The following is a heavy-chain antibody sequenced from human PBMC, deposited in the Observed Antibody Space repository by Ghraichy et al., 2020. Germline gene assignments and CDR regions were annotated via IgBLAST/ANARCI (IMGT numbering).Heavy chain of an antibody. V-gene: IGHV3-23*01. CDR2: ISGSGAST. CDR3: ATDRGVVPAAIGDWFDP. Sequence: GGSLRLSCAASGFTFSSYAMSWVRQAPGKGLEWVSAISGSGASTYYADPVKGRFTISRDNSKNTLYLQMNSLRAEDTAVYYCATDRGVVPAAIGDWFDPWGQGTLVTVSS. CDR1: GFTFSSYA. J-gene: IGHJ5*02. D-gene: IGHD2-2*02.